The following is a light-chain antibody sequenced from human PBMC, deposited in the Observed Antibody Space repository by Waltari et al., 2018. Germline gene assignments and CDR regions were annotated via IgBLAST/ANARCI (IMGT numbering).Light chain of an antibody. CDR1: QGISRW. CDR2: SAS. J-gene: IGKJ4*01. CDR3: QQASSFPLT. Sequence: DIQMTQSPSSVSASVGESVTITCRASQGISRWLAWYQQKPGKGPKLLIYSASTLQSGVPSRFSGSGSGTDFTLTINTLQPEDFAIYYCQQASSFPLTFGGGTKVEIK. V-gene: IGKV1-12*01.